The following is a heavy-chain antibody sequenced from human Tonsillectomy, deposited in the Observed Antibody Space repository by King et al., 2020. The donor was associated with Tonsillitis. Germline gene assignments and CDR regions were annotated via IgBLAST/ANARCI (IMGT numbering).Heavy chain of an antibody. CDR3: ARVRLYYYGMDV. J-gene: IGHJ6*02. Sequence: VQLVESGGGLVQPGGSLRLSCAASGLTVSSNYMSWDRQAPGKGLEWVSVIYTGGSTYYADSVKGRFTISSDNSKNTLYLQMNSLRAEDTAVYYCARVRLYYYGMDVWGQGTTVTVSS. V-gene: IGHV3-66*01. CDR2: IYTGGST. CDR1: GLTVSSNY.